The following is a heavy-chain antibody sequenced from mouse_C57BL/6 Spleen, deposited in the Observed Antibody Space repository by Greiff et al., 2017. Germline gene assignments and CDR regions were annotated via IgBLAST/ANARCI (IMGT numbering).Heavy chain of an antibody. Sequence: QVQLQQPGAELVRPGSSVKLSCKASGYTFTSYWMHWVKQRPIQGLEWIGNIDPSDSETHYNQKFKDKATLTVDKSSSTAYMQLSSLTSEDSAVYDCARELSRYYFDYWGQGTTLTVSS. D-gene: IGHD1-1*01. V-gene: IGHV1-52*01. J-gene: IGHJ2*01. CDR2: IDPSDSET. CDR3: ARELSRYYFDY. CDR1: GYTFTSYW.